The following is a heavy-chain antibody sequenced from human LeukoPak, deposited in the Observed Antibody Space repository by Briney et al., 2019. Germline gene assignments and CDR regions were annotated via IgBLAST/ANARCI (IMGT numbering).Heavy chain of an antibody. Sequence: HPGGSLRLSCAASGFTFSSYAMSWVRQAPGKGLEWVSAISGSGGSTYYADSVKGRFTISRDNSKNTLYLQMNNLRAEDTAVYYCAKGMVRGALTGFDYWGQGTLVTASS. CDR1: GFTFSSYA. D-gene: IGHD3-10*01. J-gene: IGHJ4*02. V-gene: IGHV3-23*01. CDR2: ISGSGGST. CDR3: AKGMVRGALTGFDY.